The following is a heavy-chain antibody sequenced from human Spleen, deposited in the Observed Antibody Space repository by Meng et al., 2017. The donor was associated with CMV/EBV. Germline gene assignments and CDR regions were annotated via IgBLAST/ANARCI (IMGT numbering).Heavy chain of an antibody. CDR2: IYPGDSDT. D-gene: IGHD3-3*01. CDR3: AVGVWSGYPFDF. V-gene: IGHV5-51*01. J-gene: IGHJ4*02. Sequence: GESLKISCKTSGYSFNNYWIDWVRQMPGKGLEWMGIIYPGDSDTRYGPSFQGQVTISAEKSIRTAYLQWSTLKASDSAMYYCAVGVWSGYPFDFWGQGTLVTVSS. CDR1: GYSFNNYW.